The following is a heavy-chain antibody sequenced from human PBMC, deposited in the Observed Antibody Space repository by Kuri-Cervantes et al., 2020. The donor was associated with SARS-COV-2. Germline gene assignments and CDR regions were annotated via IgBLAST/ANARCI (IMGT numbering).Heavy chain of an antibody. Sequence: ASVKVSCKVSGYTLTELSMHWVRQAPGKGLEWMGGFDPEDGETIYAQKFQGRVTMTEDTSTDTAYMELSTLRSDDTAVYFCVKDVVSTFCAWGNCYISSYMDVWGRGTTVTVSS. CDR1: GYTLTELS. CDR3: VKDVVSTFCAWGNCYISSYMDV. D-gene: IGHD2-15*01. V-gene: IGHV1-24*01. J-gene: IGHJ6*03. CDR2: FDPEDGET.